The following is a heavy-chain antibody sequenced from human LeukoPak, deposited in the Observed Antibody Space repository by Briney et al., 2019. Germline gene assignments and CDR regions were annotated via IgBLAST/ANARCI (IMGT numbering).Heavy chain of an antibody. V-gene: IGHV4-61*08. J-gene: IGHJ4*02. CDR2: IFYAGKT. CDR3: ARIFDS. CDR1: GDSFRSGGLY. Sequence: SETLSLTCTLSGDSFRSGGLYWGWIRQPPGKRPEWIGDIFYAGKTNYSPSLKSRATISLDTSKSQFSLKLTSITAADTAVYYCARIFDSWGQGVLVTVSS.